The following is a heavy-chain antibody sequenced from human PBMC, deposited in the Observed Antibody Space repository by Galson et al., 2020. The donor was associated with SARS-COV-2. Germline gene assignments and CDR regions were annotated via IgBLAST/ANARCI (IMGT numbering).Heavy chain of an antibody. D-gene: IGHD3-9*01. J-gene: IGHJ4*02. CDR3: ARADLLTGYYDY. Sequence: GGSLRLSCAASGFTFSNYSMNWVRQAPGKGLEWVSSISSSSSYIYYADSVKGRFTISRDNAKNSLYLQMNSLRAEDTAVYHCARADLLTGYYDYWGQVTLVTVSS. CDR2: ISSSSSYI. CDR1: GFTFSNYS. V-gene: IGHV3-21*01.